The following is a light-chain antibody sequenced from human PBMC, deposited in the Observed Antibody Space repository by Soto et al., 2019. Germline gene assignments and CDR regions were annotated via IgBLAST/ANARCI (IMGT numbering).Light chain of an antibody. Sequence: DIQMTQSPSSLSASVGDRVTIACQSSHDVSRNLNWFQQKPGEAPKLLIYDASNLERGVPSRFSASGSGTDFTFTISSLQPEDVATYYCQQYNSMLSFGGATEIELK. CDR3: QQYNSMLS. V-gene: IGKV1-33*01. CDR2: DAS. CDR1: HDVSRN. J-gene: IGKJ4*01.